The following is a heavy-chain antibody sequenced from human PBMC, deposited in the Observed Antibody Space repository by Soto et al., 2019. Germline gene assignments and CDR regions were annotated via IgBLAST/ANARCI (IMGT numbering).Heavy chain of an antibody. J-gene: IGHJ6*02. V-gene: IGHV3-48*02. Sequence: PGGSLRLSCVASGFALSVYNMNWVRQAPGKRLETVSFISTSGGTVNYSYSVKGRFTVSRDNVTNSLFLQMKSLRDEDTAVYYCARDRRLTVTGKGYYDMDVSGQGTTVTVSS. D-gene: IGHD6-19*01. CDR1: GFALSVYN. CDR2: ISTSGGTV. CDR3: ARDRRLTVTGKGYYDMDV.